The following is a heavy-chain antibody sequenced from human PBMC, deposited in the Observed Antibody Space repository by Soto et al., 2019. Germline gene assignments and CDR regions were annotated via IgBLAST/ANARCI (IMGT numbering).Heavy chain of an antibody. CDR2: IGTAGDT. D-gene: IGHD1-26*01. V-gene: IGHV3-13*01. J-gene: IGHJ3*02. CDR3: ARARSIVGAQDAFDI. Sequence: GGSLRLSCAASGFTFSSYDMHWVRQATGKGLEWVSAIGTAGDTYYPGSVKGRFTISRENAKNSLYLQMNSLRAEDTAVYYCARARSIVGAQDAFDIWGQGTMVTVSS. CDR1: GFTFSSYD.